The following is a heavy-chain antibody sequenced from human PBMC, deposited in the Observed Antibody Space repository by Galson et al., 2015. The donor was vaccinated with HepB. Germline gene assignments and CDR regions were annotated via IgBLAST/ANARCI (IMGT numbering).Heavy chain of an antibody. V-gene: IGHV3-23*01. CDR2: ISGSGGST. J-gene: IGHJ4*02. Sequence: SLRLSCAASGFTFSSYAMSWVRQAPGKGLEWVSAISGSGGSTYYADSVKGRFTISRDNSKNTLYLQMNSLRAEDTAVYYCAARPRGVVVAATLDYWGQGTLVTVSS. D-gene: IGHD2-15*01. CDR1: GFTFSSYA. CDR3: AARPRGVVVAATLDY.